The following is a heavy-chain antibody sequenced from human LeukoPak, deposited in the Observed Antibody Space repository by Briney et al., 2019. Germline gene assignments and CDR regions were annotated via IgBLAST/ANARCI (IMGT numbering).Heavy chain of an antibody. CDR3: ARVAYSSSSAYMDV. J-gene: IGHJ6*03. CDR1: GGSISSYY. D-gene: IGHD6-13*01. V-gene: IGHV4-59*12. CDR2: IYYSGST. Sequence: SETLSLTCTVSGGSISSYYWSWIRQPPGKGLEWIGYIYYSGSTNYNPSLKSRVTISVDTSKNQFSLKLSSVTAADTAVYYCARVAYSSSSAYMDVWGKGTTVTVSS.